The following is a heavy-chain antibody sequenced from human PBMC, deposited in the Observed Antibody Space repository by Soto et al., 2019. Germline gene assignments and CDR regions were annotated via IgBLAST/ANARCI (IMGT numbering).Heavy chain of an antibody. CDR1: GFTFDHYA. Sequence: SLRLSCAASGFTFDHYAMHWVRQAPGKGLEWVSSIAWNSASIDYADSVEGRFTISRDNAKNSLYLQMNSLRAEDTALYYCAKDRGAASGPFDYWGRGTLVTVSS. J-gene: IGHJ4*02. CDR3: AKDRGAASGPFDY. CDR2: IAWNSASI. V-gene: IGHV3-9*01. D-gene: IGHD6-13*01.